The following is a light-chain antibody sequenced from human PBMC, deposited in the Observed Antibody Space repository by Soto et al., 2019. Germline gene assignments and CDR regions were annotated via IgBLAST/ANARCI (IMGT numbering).Light chain of an antibody. Sequence: EIVLTQSPGTLSLSPGERATLSCRASQSVSSSYLSWYQQKPGQAPRLLIYGASSRATGIPDRFSGSGSGTEFNLTISRLEPEDFAVYYCQQYGSSPLTFGGGTQGEIK. J-gene: IGKJ4*01. CDR2: GAS. CDR1: QSVSSSY. CDR3: QQYGSSPLT. V-gene: IGKV3-20*01.